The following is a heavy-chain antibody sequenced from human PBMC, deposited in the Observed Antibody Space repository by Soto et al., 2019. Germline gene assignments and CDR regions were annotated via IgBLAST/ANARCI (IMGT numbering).Heavy chain of an antibody. V-gene: IGHV3-48*03. D-gene: IGHD3-9*01. CDR2: INTAGSTK. CDR3: ARAECSSPDCLTAYYSYGLDV. CDR1: GFTFSNFE. J-gene: IGHJ6*02. Sequence: PGGSLRLSCAPSGFTFSNFEMHWVRQAPGKGLEWVSYINTAGSTKYYAESVKGRFTISRDNARNSLFLQMNSLRAEDTAVYYCARAECSSPDCLTAYYSYGLDVWGQGSTVTVSS.